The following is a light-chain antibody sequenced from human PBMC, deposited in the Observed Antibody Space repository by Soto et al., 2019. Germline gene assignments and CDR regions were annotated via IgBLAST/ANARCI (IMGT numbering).Light chain of an antibody. CDR3: QQCGSSPGT. Sequence: EIVLTQSPGTLSLSPGERATLSCRASQSVSSSYLAWYQHKPGQAPRLLIYGASSRATGIPDRFSGSGSGTDFTLTISRLEPEDFAVYYCQQCGSSPGTFGQGTKLEIK. J-gene: IGKJ2*01. CDR1: QSVSSSY. V-gene: IGKV3-20*01. CDR2: GAS.